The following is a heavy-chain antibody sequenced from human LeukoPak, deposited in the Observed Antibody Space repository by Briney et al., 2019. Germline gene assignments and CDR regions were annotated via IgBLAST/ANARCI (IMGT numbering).Heavy chain of an antibody. J-gene: IGHJ4*02. CDR2: INHSGST. Sequence: ASETLSLTCAVYGGSFSGYYWSWIRQPPGKGLEWIGEINHSGSTNYNPSLKSRVTISVDTSKNQFSLKLSSVTAADTAVYYCARTSRPYDILTGYQAFFDYWGQGTLVTVSS. V-gene: IGHV4-34*01. CDR3: ARTSRPYDILTGYQAFFDY. D-gene: IGHD3-9*01. CDR1: GGSFSGYY.